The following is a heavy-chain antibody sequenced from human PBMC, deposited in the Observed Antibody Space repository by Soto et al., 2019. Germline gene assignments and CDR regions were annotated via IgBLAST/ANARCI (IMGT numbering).Heavy chain of an antibody. J-gene: IGHJ4*02. D-gene: IGHD5-18*01. CDR1: GFTFSRSA. Sequence: VGSLRLSCAASGFTFSRSAMHWVRQAPGKGLEWVAYISYDGSSRYSADSVKGRFSISRDNSKNTLYLRMNSLRAEDTAVYYCAKESEMDTVPCYWGQGTLVTVSS. V-gene: IGHV3-30-3*02. CDR2: ISYDGSSR. CDR3: AKESEMDTVPCY.